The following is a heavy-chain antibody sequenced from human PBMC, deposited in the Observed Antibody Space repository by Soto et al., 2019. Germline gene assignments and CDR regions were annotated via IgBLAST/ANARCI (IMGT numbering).Heavy chain of an antibody. J-gene: IGHJ5*02. CDR1: GGSICSGGYS. D-gene: IGHD5-18*01. CDR2: IYHSGST. CDR3: ARGRGYSYGLDP. Sequence: LLMLSLTCAVCGGSICSGGYSWSWIRQPPGKGLEWIGYIYHSGSTYYNPSLKSRVTISVDRSKNQFSLSLNFVTAADTAVYYCARGRGYSYGLDPWGQGSPVPVSS. V-gene: IGHV4-30-2*01.